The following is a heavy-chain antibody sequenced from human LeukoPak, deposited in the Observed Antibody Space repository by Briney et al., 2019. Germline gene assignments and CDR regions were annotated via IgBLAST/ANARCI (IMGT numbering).Heavy chain of an antibody. Sequence: NASETLSFTCTVSGYSISSGYYWGWIRQPPGKGLEWIGSIYHSGSTYYNPSLKSRVTISVDTSKNQFSLKLSSVTAADTAVYYCARGLGSSWYQYPTGFDYWGQGTLVTVSS. D-gene: IGHD6-13*01. CDR2: IYHSGST. J-gene: IGHJ4*02. CDR3: ARGLGSSWYQYPTGFDY. CDR1: GYSISSGYY. V-gene: IGHV4-38-2*02.